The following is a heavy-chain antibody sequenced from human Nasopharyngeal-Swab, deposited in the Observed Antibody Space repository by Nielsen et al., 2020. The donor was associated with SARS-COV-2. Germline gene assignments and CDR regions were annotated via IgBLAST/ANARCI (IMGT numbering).Heavy chain of an antibody. J-gene: IGHJ4*02. Sequence: GESLKISCAASGFTFSSYWMHWVRQVPGKGLVWVSRINSDGSSTSYADSVKGRFTISRDNAKNTLYLQMNSLRAEDTAVYYCARDLGYYDYVWGSYRIKDFDYWGQGTLVAVSS. V-gene: IGHV3-74*01. CDR1: GFTFSSYW. CDR3: ARDLGYYDYVWGSYRIKDFDY. D-gene: IGHD3-16*02. CDR2: INSDGSST.